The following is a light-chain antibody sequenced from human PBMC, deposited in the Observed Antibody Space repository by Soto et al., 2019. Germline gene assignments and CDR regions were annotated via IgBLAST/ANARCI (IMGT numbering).Light chain of an antibody. CDR1: SSNIGTNT. CDR2: SND. J-gene: IGLJ2*01. V-gene: IGLV1-44*01. CDR3: AAWDDSLKAVV. Sequence: QSVLTQPHSESGTPGQRVTISGSGSSSNIGTNTVNWYRQFPGTAAKLLIFSNDQRPSGVPDRFSGSKSGTSASLAISGLQSEDEADYYCAAWDDSLKAVVFGGGTKLTVL.